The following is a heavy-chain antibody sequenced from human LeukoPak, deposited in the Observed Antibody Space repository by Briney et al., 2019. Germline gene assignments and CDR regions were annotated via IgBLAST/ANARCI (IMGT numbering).Heavy chain of an antibody. CDR2: INHSGST. Sequence: SETLSLTCAVYGGSFSGYYWSWIRQPPGEGLEWIGEINHSGSTNYNPSLKSRVTISVDTSKNQFSLKLSSVTAADTAVYYCARAGSYYNWFDPWGQGTLVTVSS. V-gene: IGHV4-34*01. J-gene: IGHJ5*02. CDR1: GGSFSGYY. D-gene: IGHD3-10*01. CDR3: ARAGSYYNWFDP.